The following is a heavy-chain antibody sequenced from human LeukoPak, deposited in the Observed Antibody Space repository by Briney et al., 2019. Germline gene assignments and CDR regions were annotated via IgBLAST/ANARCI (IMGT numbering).Heavy chain of an antibody. Sequence: GGSLRLSCAASGFTFSSYSMNWVRQAPGKGLEWVSSISSSSSYIYYADSVKGRFSISRDNAKNSLYLQMNSLRAEDTAVYYCARTTDYYDSSFDYWGQGTLVTVSS. V-gene: IGHV3-21*01. J-gene: IGHJ4*02. CDR2: ISSSSSYI. CDR3: ARTTDYYDSSFDY. CDR1: GFTFSSYS. D-gene: IGHD3-22*01.